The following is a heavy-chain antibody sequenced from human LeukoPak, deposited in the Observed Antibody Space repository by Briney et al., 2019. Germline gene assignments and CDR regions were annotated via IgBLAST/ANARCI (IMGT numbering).Heavy chain of an antibody. Sequence: KASETLSLTCTVSGGSISSSSYYWGWIRQPPGKGLEWIGSIYYSGSTYYNPSLKSRVTISVDTSKNQFSLKLSSVTAADTAVYYCARRGGGVPAAVIDYWGQGTLVTVSS. CDR2: IYYSGST. V-gene: IGHV4-39*01. CDR1: GGSISSSSYY. CDR3: ARRGGGVPAAVIDY. J-gene: IGHJ4*02. D-gene: IGHD2-2*01.